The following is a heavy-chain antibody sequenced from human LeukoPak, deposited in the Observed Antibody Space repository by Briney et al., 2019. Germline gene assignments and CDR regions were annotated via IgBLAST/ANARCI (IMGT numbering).Heavy chain of an antibody. Sequence: GASVKVSCKVSRYTLTELSMHWVRQAPGKGLEWMGGFDPEDGETIYAQKFQGRVTMTEDTSTDTAYMELSSLRSEDTAVYYCATGGPHYYDSSGYYYEDWGQGTLVTVSS. CDR2: FDPEDGET. V-gene: IGHV1-24*01. CDR1: RYTLTELS. D-gene: IGHD3-22*01. CDR3: ATGGPHYYDSSGYYYED. J-gene: IGHJ4*02.